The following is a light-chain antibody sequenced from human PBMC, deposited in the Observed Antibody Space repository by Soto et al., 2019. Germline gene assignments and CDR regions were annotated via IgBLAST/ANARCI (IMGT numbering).Light chain of an antibody. J-gene: IGLJ3*02. CDR3: CSYAGSYTLWV. V-gene: IGLV2-11*01. Sequence: SALTQPRSVSGSPGQSVTISCTGTSSDVGGYNYVSWYQQHTGKAPKLMIYDVSKRPSGVPDRFSGSKSDNTASLTISGLQAEDEADDYCCSYAGSYTLWVFGGGTKLTVL. CDR2: DVS. CDR1: SSDVGGYNY.